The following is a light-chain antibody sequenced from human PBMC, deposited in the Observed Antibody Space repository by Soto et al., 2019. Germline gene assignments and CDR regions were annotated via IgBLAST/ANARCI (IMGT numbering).Light chain of an antibody. CDR3: QQYNNWPFS. CDR1: QGVTTN. CDR2: DVS. J-gene: IGKJ5*01. Sequence: IVMTQSPAILSVSPGERVTLSCRAGQGVTTNFAWYQQKSGQSPRLLIYDVSTRATGVPARFSGTGSETDFTLTISGLQSEDSAVYFCQQYNNWPFSFGQGTRLEIK. V-gene: IGKV3-15*01.